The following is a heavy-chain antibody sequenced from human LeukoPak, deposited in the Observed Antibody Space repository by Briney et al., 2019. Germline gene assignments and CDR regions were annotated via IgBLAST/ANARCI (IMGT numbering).Heavy chain of an antibody. CDR1: GGSISSGGYY. CDR3: ASLHYDILTGQGMDV. D-gene: IGHD3-9*01. Sequence: KPSETLSLTCSVSGGSISSGGYYWSWIRQPPGKGLEWIGYIYDGGNTYYNPSLESRVTTSVDRSKNQFSLKLSSVTAADTAVYYCASLHYDILTGQGMDVWGQGTTVTVSS. V-gene: IGHV4-30-2*01. CDR2: IYDGGNT. J-gene: IGHJ6*02.